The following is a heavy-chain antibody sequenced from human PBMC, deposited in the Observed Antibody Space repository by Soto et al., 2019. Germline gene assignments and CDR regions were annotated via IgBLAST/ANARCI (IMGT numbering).Heavy chain of an antibody. CDR2: ISSSSGVI. CDR3: ARETYFDY. Sequence: EVQLVESGGGLVQPGGSLRLSCAASGFTFSSYIMNWVRQAPGKGLEWVSYISSSSGVIYYADSVKGRLTISRDNAKNSLYLQMNSLRDEDTAVYYCARETYFDYWGQGTLVTVSS. CDR1: GFTFSSYI. V-gene: IGHV3-48*02. J-gene: IGHJ4*02.